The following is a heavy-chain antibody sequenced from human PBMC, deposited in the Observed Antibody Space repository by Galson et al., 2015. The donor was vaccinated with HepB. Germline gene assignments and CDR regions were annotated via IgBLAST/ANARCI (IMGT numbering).Heavy chain of an antibody. D-gene: IGHD4-23*01. J-gene: IGHJ5*02. CDR1: GYSFTTYW. CDR2: IYPGDSDT. Sequence: QSGAEVKKPGESLKISCKGSGYSFTTYWIGWVRQMPGKGLEWMGIIYPGDSDTRYSPSFQGHVTISADKSISTAYLQWSSLKASDTAMYYCARSRNTDPRTVMTPAEGFDPWGQGTLVTVSS. CDR3: ARSRNTDPRTVMTPAEGFDP. V-gene: IGHV5-51*03.